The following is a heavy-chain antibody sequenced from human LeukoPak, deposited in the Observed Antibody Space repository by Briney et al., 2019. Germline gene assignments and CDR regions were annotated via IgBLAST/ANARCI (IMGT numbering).Heavy chain of an antibody. CDR3: AREIVNSSSWYRRSDAFDI. Sequence: SETLSLTCAVYGGSFSGYYWSWIRQPPGKGLEWIGEINHSGSTNYNPSLKSRVTISVDTSKNQFSLKLSSVTAADTAVYYCAREIVNSSSWYRRSDAFDIWGQGTMVTVSS. J-gene: IGHJ3*02. V-gene: IGHV4-34*01. CDR1: GGSFSGYY. CDR2: INHSGST. D-gene: IGHD6-13*01.